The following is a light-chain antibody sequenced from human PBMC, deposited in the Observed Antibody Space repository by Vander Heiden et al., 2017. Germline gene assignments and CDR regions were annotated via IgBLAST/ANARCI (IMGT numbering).Light chain of an antibody. CDR2: RNN. V-gene: IGLV1-47*01. Sequence: QSVLTQPPSASATPGPSVTISCSGSSSNIGSNYVFWYQQPPGTAPKLLIYRNNQRPSGVPDRFSGSKSGTSASLAISGLRSEDEADYHCAAWDDSLSGPVFGGGTKLTVL. CDR1: SSNIGSNY. J-gene: IGLJ2*01. CDR3: AAWDDSLSGPV.